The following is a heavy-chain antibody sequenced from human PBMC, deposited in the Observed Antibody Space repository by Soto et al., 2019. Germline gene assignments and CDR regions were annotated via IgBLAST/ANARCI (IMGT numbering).Heavy chain of an antibody. V-gene: IGHV4-31*03. CDR1: GVSISIGGYY. CDR2: IYYSGST. D-gene: IGHD6-13*01. J-gene: IGHJ4*02. CDR3: ATGAIAAAGTGI. Sequence: SETLSLTCTVSGVSISIGGYYCSWIRQHPGKGLEWIGYIYYSGSTYYNPSLKSRVTISVDTSKNQFSLKLSSVTAADTAVYYCATGAIAAAGTGIWGQGTLVTVSS.